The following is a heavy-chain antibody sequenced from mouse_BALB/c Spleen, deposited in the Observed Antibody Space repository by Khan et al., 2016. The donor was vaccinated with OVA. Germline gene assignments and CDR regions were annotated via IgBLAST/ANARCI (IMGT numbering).Heavy chain of an antibody. CDR2: INSNGGST. J-gene: IGHJ2*01. CDR3: ARMARTEN. CDR1: GFTFSSYG. Sequence: EVELVESGGDLVQPGGSLKLSCAASGFTFSSYGMSWVRQTPDKRLELVATINSNGGSTYYPDSVKGRFTISRDNAKNTLYLQMSSLKSEDTAMYYCARMARTENWGQGTTLTVSS. V-gene: IGHV5-6-3*01.